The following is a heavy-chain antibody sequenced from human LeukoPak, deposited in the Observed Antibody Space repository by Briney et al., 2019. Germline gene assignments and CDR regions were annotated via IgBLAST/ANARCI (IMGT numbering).Heavy chain of an antibody. Sequence: ASVKVSCKASGGTFSSYAISWVRQAPGQGLEWMGGIIPIFGTANYAQKFQGRVTITADESTSTVYMELSSLRSEDTAVYYCARGPLEGGDYYYYYMDVWGKGTTVTVSS. V-gene: IGHV1-69*13. CDR3: ARGPLEGGDYYYYYMDV. D-gene: IGHD4-17*01. CDR1: GGTFSSYA. CDR2: IIPIFGTA. J-gene: IGHJ6*03.